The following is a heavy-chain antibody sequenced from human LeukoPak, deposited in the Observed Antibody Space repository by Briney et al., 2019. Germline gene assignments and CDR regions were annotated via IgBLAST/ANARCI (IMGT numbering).Heavy chain of an antibody. D-gene: IGHD1-26*01. CDR1: GFTFSRYG. J-gene: IGHJ4*02. CDR2: LTGSGDNT. CDR3: AKAHFGVGATHYFDS. V-gene: IGHV3-23*01. Sequence: GGSLRLSCAASGFTFSRYGMSWVRQAPGKGLEWVSALTGSGDNTYYADSVKGRFTISRDNSKNTLYLQMNSLRTEDTAVYYCAKAHFGVGATHYFDSWGQGTLVTVSS.